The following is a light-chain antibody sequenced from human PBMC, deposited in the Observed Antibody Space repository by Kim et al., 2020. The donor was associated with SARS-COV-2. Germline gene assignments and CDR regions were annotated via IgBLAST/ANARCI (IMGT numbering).Light chain of an antibody. V-gene: IGLV3-1*01. CDR1: KLGDKY. Sequence: SYELTQPPSVSVYPGQTASITCSGDKLGDKYACWYQQKPGQSPVLVIYQDSKRPSGIPERFSGSNSGNTATLTISGTPAMDEADYYCQAWDSSTQVVFGG. CDR3: QAWDSSTQVV. CDR2: QDS. J-gene: IGLJ2*01.